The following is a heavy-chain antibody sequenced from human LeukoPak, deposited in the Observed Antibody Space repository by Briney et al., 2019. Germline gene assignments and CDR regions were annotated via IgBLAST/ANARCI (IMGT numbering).Heavy chain of an antibody. CDR1: GFTFSSYA. Sequence: GGSLRLSCAASGFTFSSYAVSWVRQAPGKGLEWVSAISGSGGSTYYADSVKGRFTISRDNSKNTLYLQMNSLRAEDTAVYYCARVANLGYCSTWGQGTLVTVSS. D-gene: IGHD2-2*01. J-gene: IGHJ4*02. CDR3: ARVANLGYCST. CDR2: ISGSGGST. V-gene: IGHV3-23*01.